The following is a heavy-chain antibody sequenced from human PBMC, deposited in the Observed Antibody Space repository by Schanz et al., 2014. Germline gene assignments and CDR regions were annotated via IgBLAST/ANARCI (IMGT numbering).Heavy chain of an antibody. Sequence: EVQLVESGGGLVKPGGSLRLSCEASRFTFSSYSFNWVRQAPGKGLEWVSSITASGDYMHYADSVKGRFTISRDNAKNTLYLQMNSLRPEDTALYYCVGIHVAVAEAFYWGQGALVIVS. CDR2: ITASGDYM. D-gene: IGHD6-19*01. CDR1: RFTFSSYS. V-gene: IGHV3-21*01. CDR3: VGIHVAVAEAFY. J-gene: IGHJ4*02.